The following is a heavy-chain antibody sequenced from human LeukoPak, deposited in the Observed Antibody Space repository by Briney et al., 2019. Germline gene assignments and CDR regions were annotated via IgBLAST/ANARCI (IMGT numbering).Heavy chain of an antibody. J-gene: IGHJ1*01. V-gene: IGHV4-31*03. CDR2: SYYSGST. D-gene: IGHD4-23*01. Sequence: SETLSLTCTVSGGSISSVGYYCGWIRQHPGKGLEWIGYSYYSGSTYYNPSLKSRLTISVDTSKNQFSLMLNSVTAADTAVYHGARGQCIGDGNYLGWVANWVQGTLVSVSS. CDR3: ARGQCIGDGNYLGWVAN. CDR1: GGSISSVGYY.